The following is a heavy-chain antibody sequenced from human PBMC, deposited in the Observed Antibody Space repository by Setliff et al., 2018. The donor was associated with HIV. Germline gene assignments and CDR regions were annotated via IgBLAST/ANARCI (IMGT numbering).Heavy chain of an antibody. CDR1: GGSLSGYH. D-gene: IGHD3-9*01. V-gene: IGHV4-34*01. CDR3: AAPRGMSTILVY. Sequence: SETLSLTCAVYGGSLSGYHWSWIRQSPGKGLEWIGEINHSGSTNCNPSLKSRVIISIDTSKKQFSLKLTSVTAADTATYYCAAPRGMSTILVYWGQGSLVTVSS. CDR2: INHSGST. J-gene: IGHJ4*02.